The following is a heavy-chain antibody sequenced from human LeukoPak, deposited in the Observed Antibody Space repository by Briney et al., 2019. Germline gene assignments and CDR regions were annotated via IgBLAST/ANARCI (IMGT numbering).Heavy chain of an antibody. CDR1: GGSMSYYY. CDR2: IYHSGST. J-gene: IGHJ4*02. V-gene: IGHV4-59*08. CDR3: ARHESKDGYRGFDY. D-gene: IGHD5-24*01. Sequence: SETLSLTCTVSGGSMSYYYWSWIRQPPGKGLEWIGYIYHSGSTNCNPSLKSRVTISVDRSKKLFSLSLSSMTAADTAVYYCARHESKDGYRGFDYWGQGTLVTVSS.